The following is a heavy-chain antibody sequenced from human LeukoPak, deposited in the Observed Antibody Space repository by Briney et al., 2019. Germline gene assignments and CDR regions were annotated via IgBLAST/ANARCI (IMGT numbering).Heavy chain of an antibody. V-gene: IGHV3-53*01. D-gene: IGHD1-26*01. Sequence: GGSLRLSCAASGFTVSSNYMSWVCQAPGKGLEWVSIIYSGGSTFYADSVKGRFTISRDNSKNTLYLQMNSLRAEDTAVYYCARGGSYLSAFDIWGQGTMVTVSS. CDR1: GFTVSSNY. CDR2: IYSGGST. CDR3: ARGGSYLSAFDI. J-gene: IGHJ3*02.